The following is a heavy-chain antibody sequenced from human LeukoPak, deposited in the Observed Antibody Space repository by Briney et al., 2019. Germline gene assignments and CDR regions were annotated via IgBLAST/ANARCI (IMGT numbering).Heavy chain of an antibody. CDR3: ARDTKYAFDY. V-gene: IGHV3-48*01. D-gene: IGHD2-2*01. J-gene: IGHJ4*02. Sequence: PGGSLRLSCAASGFTFSSYSMNWVRQAPGKGLEWISYIGISSGNTKYADSVKGRFTISGDKAKNSVYLQMNSLRVEDTAVYYCARDTKYAFDYWGQGTLVTVSS. CDR1: GFTFSSYS. CDR2: IGISSGNT.